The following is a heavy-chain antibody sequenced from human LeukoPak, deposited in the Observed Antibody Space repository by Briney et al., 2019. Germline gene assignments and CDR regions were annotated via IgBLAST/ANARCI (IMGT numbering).Heavy chain of an antibody. V-gene: IGHV3-21*01. CDR3: ASDPHPGEGATKREYYFDY. J-gene: IGHJ4*02. D-gene: IGHD1-26*01. CDR1: GFTFSSYS. Sequence: PGGSLRLSCAASGFTFSSYSMNWVRQAPGKGLEWVSSISSSSSYIYYADSVKGRFTISRDNAKNSLYLQMNSLRAEDTAVYYCASDPHPGEGATKREYYFDYWGQGTLVTVSS. CDR2: ISSSSSYI.